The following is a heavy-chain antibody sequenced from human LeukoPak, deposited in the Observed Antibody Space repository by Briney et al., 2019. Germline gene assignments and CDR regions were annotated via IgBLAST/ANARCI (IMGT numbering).Heavy chain of an antibody. D-gene: IGHD5-12*01. CDR3: ARRLEVLATFDF. V-gene: IGHV5-51*01. J-gene: IGHJ4*02. Sequence: GESLKISCKGSGYSFTSYWIAWVRQMPGKGLEWMGIIYPGDSDTRYSSSFQGQVTISADKSISTAYLHWSSLKASDTAIYYCARRLEVLATFDFWGQGTLVTVSS. CDR1: GYSFTSYW. CDR2: IYPGDSDT.